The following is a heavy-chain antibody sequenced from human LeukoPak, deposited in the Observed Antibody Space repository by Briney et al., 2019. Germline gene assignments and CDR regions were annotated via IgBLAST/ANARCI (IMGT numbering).Heavy chain of an antibody. J-gene: IGHJ4*02. V-gene: IGHV4-39*01. CDR3: ARQTGSGLFTLP. Sequence: SETLSLTCTVSGGSISSSNYYWGWIRQPPGKGLEWIGSIYYSGNTYYNASLKSRVTISIDTSKNQISLRLTSVTAADAAMYYCARQTGSGLFTLPGGQGTLVTVSS. CDR2: IYYSGNT. CDR1: GGSISSSNYY. D-gene: IGHD3/OR15-3a*01.